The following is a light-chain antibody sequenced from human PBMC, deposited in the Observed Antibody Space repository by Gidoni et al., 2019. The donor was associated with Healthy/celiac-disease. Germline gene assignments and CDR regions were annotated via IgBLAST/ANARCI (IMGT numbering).Light chain of an antibody. Sequence: DIVMTQSPLSLHVTPGEPASISCRSSQSLLHSNGYNYLDWYLQKPGQSAQLLIYLGSNRASGVPDRCSGSGSGTDFTLNISRVEAEDVGVYYCMQALQTPFTFGPGTKVDIK. CDR2: LGS. CDR3: MQALQTPFT. J-gene: IGKJ3*01. CDR1: QSLLHSNGYNY. V-gene: IGKV2-28*01.